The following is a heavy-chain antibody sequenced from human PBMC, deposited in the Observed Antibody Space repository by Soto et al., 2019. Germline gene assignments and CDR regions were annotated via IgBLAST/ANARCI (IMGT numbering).Heavy chain of an antibody. Sequence: QVQLQESGPGLVKPSETLSLTCTVSGGSISSYYWSWIRQPPGKGLEWIGYIYYSGSTNYNPSLKSRVTISVDTSKNQFSLKLSSVTAADTAIYYCAGDFGSGYFDYWGQGTLVTVSS. CDR2: IYYSGST. CDR1: GGSISSYY. CDR3: AGDFGSGYFDY. D-gene: IGHD3-3*01. J-gene: IGHJ4*02. V-gene: IGHV4-59*13.